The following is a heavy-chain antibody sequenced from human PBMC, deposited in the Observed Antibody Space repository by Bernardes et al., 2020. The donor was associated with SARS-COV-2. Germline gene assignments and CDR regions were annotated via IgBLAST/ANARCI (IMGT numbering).Heavy chain of an antibody. CDR1: GGSMSSYY. Sequence: SETLSLTCTVSGGSMSSYYWSWIRQPPGKELEWIAYIYYSGSTDYNPSLKSRLTISIDTSKNQFSLKLSSVTAADTAMYYCARLRADSLGSGFDSWVLGTLVTVSS. CDR3: ARLRADSLGSGFDS. V-gene: IGHV4-59*08. J-gene: IGHJ4*02. D-gene: IGHD3-3*01. CDR2: IYYSGST.